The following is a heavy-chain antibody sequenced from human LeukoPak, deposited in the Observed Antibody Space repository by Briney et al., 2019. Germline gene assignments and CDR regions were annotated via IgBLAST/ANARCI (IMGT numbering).Heavy chain of an antibody. Sequence: SGESLKISCKGSGYSFTSCWIGWVRQMPGKGLEWMGIIYPGDSDTRYSPSFQGQVTISADKSISTAYLQWSSLKASDTAMYYCARSYSGDYGWFDPWGQGTLVTVSS. CDR3: ARSYSGDYGWFDP. CDR1: GYSFTSCW. J-gene: IGHJ5*02. V-gene: IGHV5-51*01. CDR2: IYPGDSDT. D-gene: IGHD4-17*01.